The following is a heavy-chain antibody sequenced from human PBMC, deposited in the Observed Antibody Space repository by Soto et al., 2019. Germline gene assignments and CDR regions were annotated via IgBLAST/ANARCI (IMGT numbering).Heavy chain of an antibody. J-gene: IGHJ4*02. D-gene: IGHD3-10*01. CDR1: GGTFSSYT. CDR3: ARSVAGEFKPFDY. Sequence: QVQLVQSGAEVKKPGSSVKVSCKASGGTFSSYTISWVRQAPGQGLEWMGRIIPILGIANYAQKFQGRVTITADKSTSTAYMELSSLRSEDTAVYYCARSVAGEFKPFDYWGQGTLVTVSS. CDR2: IIPILGIA. V-gene: IGHV1-69*02.